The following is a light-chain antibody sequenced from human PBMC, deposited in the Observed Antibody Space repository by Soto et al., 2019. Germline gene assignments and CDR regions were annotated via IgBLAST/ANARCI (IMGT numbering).Light chain of an antibody. V-gene: IGKV3-11*01. J-gene: IGKJ1*01. CDR3: QQRSIWPVT. CDR2: DAS. Sequence: EIVLTQSPATLSLSPGERATLSCRASQSVSRYLAWYQQKPGQAPRLLIYDASKRATGISARFSGSGSGTDFTLTIGSLEPEDFAIYYCQQRSIWPVTFGQGTKV. CDR1: QSVSRY.